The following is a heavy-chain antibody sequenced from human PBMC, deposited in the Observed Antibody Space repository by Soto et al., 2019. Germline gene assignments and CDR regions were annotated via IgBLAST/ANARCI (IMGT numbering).Heavy chain of an antibody. D-gene: IGHD3-16*01. CDR2: IKQDGSEK. CDR3: ARAFYVDAFDI. V-gene: IGHV3-7*01. Sequence: PGGSLRLSCAASGFTLSSYWMSWVRQAPGKGLEWVANIKQDGSEKYYVDSVKGRFTISRDNAKNSLYLQMNSLRAEDTAVYYCARAFYVDAFDIWGQGTMVTVSS. J-gene: IGHJ3*02. CDR1: GFTLSSYW.